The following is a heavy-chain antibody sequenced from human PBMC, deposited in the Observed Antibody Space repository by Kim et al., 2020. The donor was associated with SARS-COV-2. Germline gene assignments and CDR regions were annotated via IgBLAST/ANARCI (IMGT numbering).Heavy chain of an antibody. CDR3: AKDPEAVAGYYGMDV. J-gene: IGHJ6*02. Sequence: GGSLRLSCAASGFTFDDYTMHWVRQAPGKGLEWVSLISWDGGSTYYADSVKGRFTISRDNSKNSLYLQMNSLRTEDTALYYCAKDPEAVAGYYGMDVWGQGTTVTVSS. D-gene: IGHD6-19*01. V-gene: IGHV3-43*01. CDR1: GFTFDDYT. CDR2: ISWDGGST.